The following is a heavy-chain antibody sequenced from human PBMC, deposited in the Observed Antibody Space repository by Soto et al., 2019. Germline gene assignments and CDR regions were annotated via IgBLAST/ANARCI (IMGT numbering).Heavy chain of an antibody. Sequence: EVQLVESGGGLVQPGGCLRLSCAASGFIFRSYWMSWVRQAPGKGLEWVANINQDGSEKYYVDSVKGRFIISRDNAKNSLYLQMNSLRPEDTAVYYCARDGVEAGLYLDNWGQGTLVTVSS. CDR2: INQDGSEK. CDR3: ARDGVEAGLYLDN. D-gene: IGHD6-19*01. V-gene: IGHV3-7*01. CDR1: GFIFRSYW. J-gene: IGHJ4*02.